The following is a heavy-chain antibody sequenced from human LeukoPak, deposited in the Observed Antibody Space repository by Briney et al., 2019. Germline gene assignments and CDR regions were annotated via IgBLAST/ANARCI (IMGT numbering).Heavy chain of an antibody. Sequence: SVKVSCKASGYTFTSYGISRVRQAPGQGLELMGWISAYNGNTNYAQKLQGRVTMTTDTSTSTAYMELRSLRSDDTAVYYCARDRIVGVYYFDYWGQGTLVTVSS. V-gene: IGHV1-18*01. CDR1: GYTFTSYG. D-gene: IGHD1-26*01. CDR3: ARDRIVGVYYFDY. J-gene: IGHJ4*02. CDR2: ISAYNGNT.